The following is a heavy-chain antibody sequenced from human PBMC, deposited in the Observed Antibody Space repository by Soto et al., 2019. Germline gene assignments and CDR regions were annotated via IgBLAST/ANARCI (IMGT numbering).Heavy chain of an antibody. J-gene: IGHJ4*02. V-gene: IGHV3-30*03. CDR2: ISYDGSNE. CDR3: VRDAKDWHNILDY. CDR1: GFTFSFYV. D-gene: IGHD2-15*01. Sequence: ESGGGVVQPGRSLRLSCAASGFTFSFYVMHWVRQAPGKGLEWVALISYDGSNEYYADSVKGRFTISRDNSKNTLYLQMIGLRTEDTAMYYCVRDAKDWHNILDYWGQGTLVTVSS.